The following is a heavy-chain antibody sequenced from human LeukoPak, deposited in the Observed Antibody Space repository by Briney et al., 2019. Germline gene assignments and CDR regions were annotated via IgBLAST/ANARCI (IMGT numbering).Heavy chain of an antibody. CDR2: IIPIFGTA. V-gene: IGHV1-69*06. CDR3: ASEVRFGGAFDI. J-gene: IGHJ3*02. Sequence: SVKVSCKASGGTFSSYAISWVRQAPGQGLEWMGGIIPIFGTANYAQKFQGRVTITADKSTSTAYMELSSLRSEDTAVYYCASEVRFGGAFDIWGQGTMVSVSS. CDR1: GGTFSSYA. D-gene: IGHD4-23*01.